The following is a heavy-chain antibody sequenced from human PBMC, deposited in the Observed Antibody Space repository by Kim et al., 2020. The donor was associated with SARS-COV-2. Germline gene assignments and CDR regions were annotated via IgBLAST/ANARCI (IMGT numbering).Heavy chain of an antibody. CDR1: GGSISSTNW. D-gene: IGHD2-15*01. J-gene: IGHJ5*02. Sequence: SETLSLTCGVSGGSISSTNWWTGVRQPPGKGLEWIGGIYHSGSTNYNPSLKSRVTISVDKSKNQFSLKLTSVTAADTAVYFCARCLGESCSFSFDAWGQG. CDR2: IYHSGST. CDR3: ARCLGESCSFSFDA. V-gene: IGHV4-4*02.